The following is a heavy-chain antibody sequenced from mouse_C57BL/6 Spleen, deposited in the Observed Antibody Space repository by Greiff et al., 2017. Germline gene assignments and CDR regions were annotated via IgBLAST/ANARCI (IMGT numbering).Heavy chain of an antibody. CDR1: GYSFTDYN. V-gene: IGHV1-39*01. J-gene: IGHJ4*01. Sequence: VKPGASVKISCKASGYSFTDYNMNWVKQSNGKSLEWIGVINPNYGTTSYNQKFKGKATLTVDQSSSTAYMQLNSLTSEDSAVYYCARYNYYYGSSLYYAMDYWGQGTSVTVSS. CDR3: ARYNYYYGSSLYYAMDY. CDR2: INPNYGTT. D-gene: IGHD1-1*01.